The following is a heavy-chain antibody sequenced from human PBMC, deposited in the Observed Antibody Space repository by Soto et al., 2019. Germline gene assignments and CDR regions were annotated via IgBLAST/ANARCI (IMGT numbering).Heavy chain of an antibody. V-gene: IGHV3-21*01. CDR3: ARVVVGRAAGTVQDAFDI. D-gene: IGHD6-13*01. J-gene: IGHJ3*02. CDR1: GFTFSSYS. CDR2: ISSSSSYI. Sequence: EVQLVESGGGLVKPGGSLRLSCAASGFTFSSYSMNWVRQAPGKGLEWVSSISSSSSYIYYADSVKGRFTISRDNAKNSLYLQMNGLRAEDTAVYYCARVVVGRAAGTVQDAFDIWGQGTMVTVSS.